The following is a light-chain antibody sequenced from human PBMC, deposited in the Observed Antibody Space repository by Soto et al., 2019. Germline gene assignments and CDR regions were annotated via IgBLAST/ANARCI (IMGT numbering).Light chain of an antibody. CDR3: QQRSNWPLT. Sequence: EIVLTQSPATLSLSPGERATLSCRASQSVSSYLAWYQQKPGQAPRLLIYDASNRATGIPARFSGSGSGTDFTFTISSLEPEDFAVYYCQQRSNWPLTFGGGTKVELK. J-gene: IGKJ4*01. CDR1: QSVSSY. V-gene: IGKV3-11*01. CDR2: DAS.